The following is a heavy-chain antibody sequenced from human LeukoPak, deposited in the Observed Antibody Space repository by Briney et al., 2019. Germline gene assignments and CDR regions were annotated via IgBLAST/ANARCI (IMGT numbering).Heavy chain of an antibody. V-gene: IGHV4-39*01. D-gene: IGHD2-15*01. CDR3: ARPQYCSGGSCYSRLGGYFDP. CDR2: IYYSGST. Sequence: SETLSLTCTVSGGSISSSSYYWGWIRQPPGKGLEWIVSIYYSGSTYYNPSLKSRVTISVDTSKDQFSLKLSSVTAADTAVYYCARPQYCSGGSCYSRLGGYFDPWGQGTLVTVSS. CDR1: GGSISSSSYY. J-gene: IGHJ5*02.